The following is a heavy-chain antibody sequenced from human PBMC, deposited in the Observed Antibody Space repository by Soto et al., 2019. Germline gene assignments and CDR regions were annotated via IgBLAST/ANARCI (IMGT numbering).Heavy chain of an antibody. D-gene: IGHD5-12*01. CDR2: IKQDGSEK. J-gene: IGHJ4*02. V-gene: IGHV3-7*01. CDR1: GFTFSSYW. CDR3: ARDLDVEPGGYGSFDY. Sequence: EVQLVESGGGLVQPGGSLRLSCAASGFTFSSYWMSWVRQAPGKGLEWVANIKQDGSEKYYVDSVKGRFTISRDNAKNSLYLQMNSLRAEDTAVYYCARDLDVEPGGYGSFDYWGQGTLVTVSS.